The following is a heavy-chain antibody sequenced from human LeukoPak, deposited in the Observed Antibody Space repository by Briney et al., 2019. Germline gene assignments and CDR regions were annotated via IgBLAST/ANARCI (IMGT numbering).Heavy chain of an antibody. CDR1: GGSISSGGYY. D-gene: IGHD3-10*01. CDR2: IYYSGST. V-gene: IGHV4-31*03. CDR3: ARDVIKYNWFDP. J-gene: IGHJ5*02. Sequence: PSETLSLTCTVSGGSISSGGYYWGWIRQHPGKGLEWIGYIYYSGSTYYNPSLKSRVTISVDTSKNQFSLKLSSVTAADTAVYYCARDVIKYNWFDPWGQGTLVTVSS.